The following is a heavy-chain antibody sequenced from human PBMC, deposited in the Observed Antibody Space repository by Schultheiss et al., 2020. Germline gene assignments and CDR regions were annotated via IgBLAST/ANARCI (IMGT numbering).Heavy chain of an antibody. V-gene: IGHV3-53*05. CDR2: IYSGGST. D-gene: IGHD3-10*01. CDR3: AKEGICFGELLPLYYFDY. J-gene: IGHJ4*02. CDR1: GFTVSSNY. Sequence: GGSLRLSCAASGFTVSSNYMSWVRQAPGKGLEWVSVIYSGGSTYYADSVKGRFTISRDNAKNSLYLQMNSLRAEDTALYYCAKEGICFGELLPLYYFDYWGQGTLVTVSS.